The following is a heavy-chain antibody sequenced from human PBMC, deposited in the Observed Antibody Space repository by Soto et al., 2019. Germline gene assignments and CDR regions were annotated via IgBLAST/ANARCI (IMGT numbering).Heavy chain of an antibody. J-gene: IGHJ4*02. CDR3: AMQRGGVVY. Sequence: QVHLVQSGAEVKKPGASVKVSCKASGYSFTGNSMHWVRQAPGQGLEWMGWINPNNGGTNYAQKFQGRVTMTRDTSISTAYMDLSRLRSDDTAVYYWAMQRGGVVYWGQGTLVTVYS. CDR2: INPNNGGT. V-gene: IGHV1-2*02. D-gene: IGHD6-25*01. CDR1: GYSFTGNS.